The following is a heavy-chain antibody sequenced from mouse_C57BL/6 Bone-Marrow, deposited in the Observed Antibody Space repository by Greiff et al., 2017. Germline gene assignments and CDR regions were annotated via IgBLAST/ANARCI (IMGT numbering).Heavy chain of an antibody. CDR3: ARSRWLLDAMDY. D-gene: IGHD2-3*01. CDR1: GYAFSSSC. J-gene: IGHJ4*01. CDR2: IYPGDGDT. V-gene: IGHV1-82*01. Sequence: VKLMESGPELVKPGASVKISCKASGYAFSSSCMNWVKQRPGKGLEWIGRIYPGDGDTHYNGKFKGQATLTADKSSSTAYMQLSSLTSEDSAVYFCARSRWLLDAMDYWGQGTSVTVSS.